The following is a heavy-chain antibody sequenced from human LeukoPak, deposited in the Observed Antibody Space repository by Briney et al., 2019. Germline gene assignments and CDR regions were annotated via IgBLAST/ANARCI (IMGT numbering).Heavy chain of an antibody. J-gene: IGHJ5*02. CDR1: GYSFTNYW. CDR3: AKRGGGYSPFDP. D-gene: IGHD5-18*01. V-gene: IGHV5-51*01. Sequence: GESLKISCKGSGYSFTNYWIAWVRQMPGKGLEWMGIICPDDSNIRYSPSFQGQVTISADKSINTVYLQWSSLKASDTAMYYCAKRGGGYSPFDPWGQGTLVTVSS. CDR2: ICPDDSNI.